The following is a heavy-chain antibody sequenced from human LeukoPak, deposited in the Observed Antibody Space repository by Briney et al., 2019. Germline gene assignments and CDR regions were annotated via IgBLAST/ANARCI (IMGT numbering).Heavy chain of an antibody. CDR3: AKDRNSYYYYMDV. Sequence: GGTLRLSCAASGFTFSSYGMSWVRQAPGKGLEWVSAISGSGGSTYYADSVKGRFTISRDNSKNTLYLQMNSLRAEDTAVYYCAKDRNSYYYYMDVWGKGTTVTISS. D-gene: IGHD5-24*01. J-gene: IGHJ6*03. CDR1: GFTFSSYG. CDR2: ISGSGGST. V-gene: IGHV3-23*01.